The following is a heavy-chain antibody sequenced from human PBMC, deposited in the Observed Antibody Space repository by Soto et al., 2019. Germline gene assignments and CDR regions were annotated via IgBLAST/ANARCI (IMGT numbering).Heavy chain of an antibody. D-gene: IGHD6-19*01. Sequence: SETLSLTCTVSGGSISSYYWSWIRQPPGKGLEWIGYIYYSGSTNYNPSLKSRVTISVDTSKNQFSLKLSSVTAADTAVYYCARDQQWLADWGQGTLVTVSS. CDR2: IYYSGST. V-gene: IGHV4-59*01. CDR3: ARDQQWLAD. CDR1: GGSISSYY. J-gene: IGHJ4*02.